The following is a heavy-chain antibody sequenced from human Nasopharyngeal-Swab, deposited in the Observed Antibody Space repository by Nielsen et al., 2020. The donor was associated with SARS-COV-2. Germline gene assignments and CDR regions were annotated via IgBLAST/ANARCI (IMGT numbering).Heavy chain of an antibody. Sequence: ASVPVSCKASGYTFTGYYMHWVRQAPGQGLEWMGRINPNSGGTNYAQKFQGRVTMTRDTSISTAYMELSRLRSDDTAVYYCARGDYDILTGYPLDYWGQGTLVTVSS. J-gene: IGHJ4*02. V-gene: IGHV1-2*06. CDR1: GYTFTGYY. CDR2: INPNSGGT. CDR3: ARGDYDILTGYPLDY. D-gene: IGHD3-9*01.